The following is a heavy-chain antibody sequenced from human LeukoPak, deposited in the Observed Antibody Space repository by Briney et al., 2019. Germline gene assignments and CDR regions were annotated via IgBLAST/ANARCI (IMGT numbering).Heavy chain of an antibody. CDR2: INPNSGGT. V-gene: IGHV1-2*02. CDR3: ARVTTVVRAYNWFDP. D-gene: IGHD4-23*01. CDR1: GYTFTSYY. J-gene: IGHJ5*02. Sequence: ASVKVSCKASGYTFTSYYMHWVRQAPGQGLECMGWINPNSGGTNYAQKFQGRVTMTRDTSISTAYMQLSRLRSDDTAVYYCARVTTVVRAYNWFDPWGQGTLVTVSS.